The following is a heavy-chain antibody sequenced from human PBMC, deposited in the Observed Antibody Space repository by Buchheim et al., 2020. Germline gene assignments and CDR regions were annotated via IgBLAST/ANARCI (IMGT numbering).Heavy chain of an antibody. Sequence: QVQLQESGPGLVKPSETLSLTCTVSGGSISSYYWSWIRQPPGKGLEWIGYIYYSGSTNYNPSLKSRVTISVDTSKNQFSLKLSSVTAADTAVYYCARAWRGRVVKPSDAFDIWGQGT. J-gene: IGHJ3*02. CDR1: GGSISSYY. V-gene: IGHV4-59*01. CDR2: IYYSGST. D-gene: IGHD3-3*01. CDR3: ARAWRGRVVKPSDAFDI.